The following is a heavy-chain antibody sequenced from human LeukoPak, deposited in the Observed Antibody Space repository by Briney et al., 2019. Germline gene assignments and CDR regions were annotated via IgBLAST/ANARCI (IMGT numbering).Heavy chain of an antibody. CDR3: ASLKNYYDSSGYLVTDAFDI. J-gene: IGHJ3*02. Sequence: GASVKVSCKVSGYTLTELSMHWVRQAPGKGLEWMGRFDPEDGETIYAQKLQGRVTMTTDTSTSTAYMELRSLKSDDTAVYYCASLKNYYDSSGYLVTDAFDIWGQGTMVTVSS. D-gene: IGHD3-22*01. CDR1: GYTLTELS. CDR2: FDPEDGET. V-gene: IGHV1-24*01.